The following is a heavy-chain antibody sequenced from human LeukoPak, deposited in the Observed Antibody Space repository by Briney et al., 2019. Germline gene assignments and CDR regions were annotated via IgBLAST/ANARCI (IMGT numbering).Heavy chain of an antibody. CDR2: INSDGSST. V-gene: IGHV3-74*01. J-gene: IGHJ4*02. D-gene: IGHD2-2*02. Sequence: GSLRLSCSASGFTLSSYWMHWVRQSPGEGPVLVSRINSDGSSTSYADSVKGRFTISRDNAKNTLYLQMNSLRAEDTAVYYCARGDIVVVPAAIVDYWGQGTLVTVSS. CDR1: GFTLSSYW. CDR3: ARGDIVVVPAAIVDY.